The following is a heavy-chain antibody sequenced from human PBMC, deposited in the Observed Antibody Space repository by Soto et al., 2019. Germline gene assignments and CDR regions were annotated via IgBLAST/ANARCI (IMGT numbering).Heavy chain of an antibody. CDR1: GYKFTSYW. Sequence: GESLKISFRTSGYKFTSYWIAWVRQMPGKGLEWMGIIFPSDSDTRYSPSFQGQVTISADRSTSTAFLQWASLKASDTAVYFCARKDKSGYFNWFDPWGQRTLLTGSS. D-gene: IGHD3-22*01. CDR2: IFPSDSDT. V-gene: IGHV5-51*01. CDR3: ARKDKSGYFNWFDP. J-gene: IGHJ5*02.